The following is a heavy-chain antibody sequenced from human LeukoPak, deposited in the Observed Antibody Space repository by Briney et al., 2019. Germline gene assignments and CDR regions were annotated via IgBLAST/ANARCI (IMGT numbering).Heavy chain of an antibody. CDR1: GFTFSSYA. Sequence: GGSLRLSCAASGFTFSSYAMSWVRQAPGKGLEWVSAISGSGGSTYYADSVRGRFTISRDNSKNTLYLQMNSLRAEDTAVYYCATDIVVVPAAIPVYHFDYWGQGTLVTVSS. D-gene: IGHD2-2*02. V-gene: IGHV3-23*01. CDR2: ISGSGGST. CDR3: ATDIVVVPAAIPVYHFDY. J-gene: IGHJ4*02.